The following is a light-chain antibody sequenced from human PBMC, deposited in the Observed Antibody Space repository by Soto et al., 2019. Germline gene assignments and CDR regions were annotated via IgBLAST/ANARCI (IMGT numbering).Light chain of an antibody. CDR1: QSVGSY. V-gene: IGKV3-11*01. CDR2: DAS. J-gene: IGKJ5*01. Sequence: EFVLTQSPATLSLSPGERATLSCRASQSVGSYLVWYQHKPGQAPRLLIYDASNRATGIPARFSGSGSGTDFVLTISRLEPEDFAVYFCQQRSDSPITFGQGTRLDMK. CDR3: QQRSDSPIT.